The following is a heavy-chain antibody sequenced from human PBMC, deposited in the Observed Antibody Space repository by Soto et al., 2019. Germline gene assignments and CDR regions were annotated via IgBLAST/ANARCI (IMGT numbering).Heavy chain of an antibody. D-gene: IGHD2-21*02. CDR3: AKNGCGGDCYSSVAGNWFDP. CDR2: ISGNGGTT. CDR1: GFTFTGYV. V-gene: IGHV3-23*01. Sequence: GGSLRLSCATSGFTFTGYVMSWVRQAPGKGLEWISIISGNGGTTYYADSVKGRFTIPRDNSKNTLYLQMNSLRADDTAVYYCAKNGCGGDCYSSVAGNWFDPWGQGTLVTVSS. J-gene: IGHJ5*02.